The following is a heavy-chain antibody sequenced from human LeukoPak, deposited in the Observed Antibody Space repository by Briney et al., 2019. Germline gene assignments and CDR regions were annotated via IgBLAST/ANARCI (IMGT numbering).Heavy chain of an antibody. Sequence: GGSLRLSCAVSGFNFNTYSMDWVRQAPGKGPEWVSSISSTSNYIYYAESVKGRFAVSRDNAKNSLYLQMNSLRADDTAVYYCARAGDILLVSYFHYYGMDVWGQGTTVIVSS. CDR2: ISSTSNYI. CDR1: GFNFNTYS. CDR3: ARAGDILLVSYFHYYGMDV. V-gene: IGHV3-21*01. D-gene: IGHD7-27*01. J-gene: IGHJ6*02.